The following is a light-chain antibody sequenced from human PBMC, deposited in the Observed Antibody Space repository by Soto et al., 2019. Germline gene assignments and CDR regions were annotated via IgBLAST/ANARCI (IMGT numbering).Light chain of an antibody. CDR3: QQYGTSEII. J-gene: IGKJ5*01. CDR2: GAS. V-gene: IGKV3-20*01. Sequence: EIVLTQSPGTLSLSPGERATLSCRARQSVSSSYLAWYQQKPGQAPRLLIDGASSRATGIPDRYSASGSGTDFTLTISRLEPEDFAVFFCQQYGTSEIIFGQGTRLEIK. CDR1: QSVSSSY.